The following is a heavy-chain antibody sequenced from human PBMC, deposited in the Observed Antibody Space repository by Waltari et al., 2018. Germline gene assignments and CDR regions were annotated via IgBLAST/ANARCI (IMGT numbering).Heavy chain of an antibody. CDR3: ARDGRMRTSSKDYFDY. CDR1: GYTLTGYY. D-gene: IGHD2-2*01. J-gene: IGHJ4*02. Sequence: QVQLVQSGAAVKKPGASVKVSCKASGYTLTGYYMHWVRQAPGQGLEWRGRINPNGGGTNCAQKFQGRVTMTRDTSISTAYMELSRLRSDDTAVYYCARDGRMRTSSKDYFDYWGQGTLVTVSS. V-gene: IGHV1-2*06. CDR2: INPNGGGT.